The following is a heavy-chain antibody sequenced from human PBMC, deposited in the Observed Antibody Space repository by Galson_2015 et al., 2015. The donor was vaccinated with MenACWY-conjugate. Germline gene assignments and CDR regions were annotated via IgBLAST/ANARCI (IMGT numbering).Heavy chain of an antibody. J-gene: IGHJ4*02. CDR3: ARIPTWGSSYGYFDY. V-gene: IGHV4-39*07. CDR2: VYEGGSR. Sequence: CTLSGDSISSLHYFWGWVRQPPGKGLEWIGSVYEGGSRYYNPSLKSRVTISVDRSKNQFSLKLISVTAADTAVYYCARIPTWGSSYGYFDYWGQGILVAVSS. CDR1: GDSISSLHYF. D-gene: IGHD5-18*01.